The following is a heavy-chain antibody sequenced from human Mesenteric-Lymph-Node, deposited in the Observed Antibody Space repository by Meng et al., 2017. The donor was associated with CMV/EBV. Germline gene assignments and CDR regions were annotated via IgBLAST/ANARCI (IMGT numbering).Heavy chain of an antibody. CDR1: GGSISSYY. Sequence: SETLSLTCTVSGGSISSYYWRWIRQPAGKGLEWIGRIYTSGSTNYNPSLKSRVTRSVDTSKNQFSLKRSSVTAADTAVYYCARAGYSSSWYPLSYYYYYGMDVWGQGTTVTVSS. CDR3: ARAGYSSSWYPLSYYYYYGMDV. D-gene: IGHD6-13*01. V-gene: IGHV4-4*07. J-gene: IGHJ6*02. CDR2: IYTSGST.